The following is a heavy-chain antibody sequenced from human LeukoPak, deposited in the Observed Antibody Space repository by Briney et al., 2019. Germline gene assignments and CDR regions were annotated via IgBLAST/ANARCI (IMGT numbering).Heavy chain of an antibody. CDR3: ARGYDDATDYFDY. CDR1: GFTFSTYW. V-gene: IGHV3-7*01. J-gene: IGHJ4*02. Sequence: PGGSLRLSCEASGFTFSTYWMSWVRQAPGKGLEWVAIIRQDGSEKYYVDSVKGRFTISRDNAKNSLSLQMNSPRAEDTAVYYCARGYDDATDYFDYWGQGTLVTVSS. CDR2: IRQDGSEK. D-gene: IGHD5-12*01.